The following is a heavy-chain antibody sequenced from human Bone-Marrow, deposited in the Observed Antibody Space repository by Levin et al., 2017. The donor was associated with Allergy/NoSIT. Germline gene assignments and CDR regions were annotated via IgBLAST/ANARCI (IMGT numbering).Heavy chain of an antibody. CDR2: IYHTGIT. Sequence: SETLSLTCAVSDSSITSGYYWGWIRQPPGKGLEWLGSIYHTGITYYNPSLKSRVTISVDTSNNQFSLKLNSVTAADTAVYYCARDRFCSSASCSYFDYWGQGTLVTVSS. J-gene: IGHJ4*02. V-gene: IGHV4-38-2*02. CDR3: ARDRFCSSASCSYFDY. CDR1: DSSITSGYY. D-gene: IGHD2-2*01.